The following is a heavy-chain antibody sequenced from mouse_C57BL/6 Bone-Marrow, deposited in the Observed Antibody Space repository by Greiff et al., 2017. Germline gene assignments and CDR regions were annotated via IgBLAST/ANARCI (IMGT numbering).Heavy chain of an antibody. V-gene: IGHV14-4*01. CDR1: GFNIKDDY. D-gene: IGHD2-5*01. J-gene: IGHJ4*01. Sequence: VQLQQSGAELVRPGASVKLSCTASGFNIKDDYMHWVKQRPEQGLEWIGWIDPENGDTEYTSKFQGKATITADTSSNTAYLQLRILTSEDTAVYYCPYSKSPYYYAMDYWGQGTSVTVST. CDR2: IDPENGDT. CDR3: PYSKSPYYYAMDY.